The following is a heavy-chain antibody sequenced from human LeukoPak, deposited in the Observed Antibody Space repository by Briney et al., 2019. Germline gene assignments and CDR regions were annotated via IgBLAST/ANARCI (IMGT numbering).Heavy chain of an antibody. CDR3: ARERGRGRFDAFDI. V-gene: IGHV1-2*06. D-gene: IGHD1-26*01. CDR2: INPNSGGT. J-gene: IGHJ3*02. CDR1: GYTFTGYY. Sequence: GASVKVSCKASGYTFTGYYMHWVRQAPGQGLEWMGRINPNSGGTNYAQKFQGRVTMTRDTSISTAYMELSRLRSDDTAVYYCARERGRGRFDAFDIWGQGTMVTVSS.